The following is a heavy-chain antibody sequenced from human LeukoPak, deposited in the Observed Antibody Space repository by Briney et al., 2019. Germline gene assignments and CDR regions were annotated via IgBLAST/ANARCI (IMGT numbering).Heavy chain of an antibody. CDR3: AKDAALYPFFFDY. Sequence: GGSLRLSCAASGFTFSTYSMTWVRQAPGKGLEWVSSITSSSSYIYYADSVKGRFTISRDNSKNTLYLQMDTLRAEDTAVYYCAKDAALYPFFFDYWGQGTLVTVSS. V-gene: IGHV3-21*04. D-gene: IGHD3-16*01. CDR2: ITSSSSYI. J-gene: IGHJ4*02. CDR1: GFTFSTYS.